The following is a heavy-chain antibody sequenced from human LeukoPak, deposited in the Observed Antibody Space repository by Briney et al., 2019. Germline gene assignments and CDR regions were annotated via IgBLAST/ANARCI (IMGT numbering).Heavy chain of an antibody. J-gene: IGHJ2*01. Sequence: GGSLRLSCATSGFTVSSNYMSWVRQAPGKGLEWVSVIYSGGSTYYADSVKGRFTISRDNSKNTLYLQMNSLRAEDTAVYYCARNRITIFGVVMSWYFDLWGRGTLVTVSS. CDR2: IYSGGST. CDR1: GFTVSSNY. V-gene: IGHV3-53*01. D-gene: IGHD3-3*01. CDR3: ARNRITIFGVVMSWYFDL.